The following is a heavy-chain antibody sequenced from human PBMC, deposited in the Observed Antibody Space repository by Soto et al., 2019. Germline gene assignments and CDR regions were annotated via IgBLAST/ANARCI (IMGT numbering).Heavy chain of an antibody. D-gene: IGHD3-10*01. CDR1: GLTFGSRA. CDR2: ITDTGGDA. V-gene: IGHV3-23*01. J-gene: IGHJ4*02. CDR3: ARGSTDSYPGSRIFDF. Sequence: PGCSLRLSCVASGLTFGSRAMTWVRQAPGEGLQWVSTITDTGGDAKYADSVRGRFVISRDNSKKTLYLQMTSLTAEDSAMYYCARGSTDSYPGSRIFDFWGRGTLVTVSS.